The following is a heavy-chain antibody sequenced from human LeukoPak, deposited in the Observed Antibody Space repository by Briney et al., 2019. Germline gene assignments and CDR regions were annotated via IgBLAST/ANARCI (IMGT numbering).Heavy chain of an antibody. J-gene: IGHJ4*02. V-gene: IGHV1-2*02. Sequence: ASVKVSCNASGYTFTDYYMHLVRQAPGQGLEWMGWINLNSGGTNFAQRFQGRVTMTRDTSISTAYMDLSRLISDDTAVYYCARDAGYCTGGSCWYFDHWGQGILVTASS. CDR1: GYTFTDYY. CDR2: INLNSGGT. D-gene: IGHD2-15*01. CDR3: ARDAGYCTGGSCWYFDH.